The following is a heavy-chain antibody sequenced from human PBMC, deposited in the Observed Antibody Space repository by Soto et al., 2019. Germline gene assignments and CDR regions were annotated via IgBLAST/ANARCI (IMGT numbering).Heavy chain of an antibody. CDR1: GFTFSSYW. D-gene: IGHD3-3*01. CDR2: INSDGSST. Sequence: GGSLRLSCAASGFTFSSYWMHWVRQAPGKGLVWVSRINSDGSSTSYADSGKGRFTISRDNAKNTLYLQMNSLRAEDTAVYYCARGGSTYYDFWSGDAFDIWGQGTMVTVSS. CDR3: ARGGSTYYDFWSGDAFDI. V-gene: IGHV3-74*01. J-gene: IGHJ3*02.